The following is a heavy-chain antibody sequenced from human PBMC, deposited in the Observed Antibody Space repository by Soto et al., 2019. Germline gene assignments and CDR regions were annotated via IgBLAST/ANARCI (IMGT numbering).Heavy chain of an antibody. Sequence: ASLKVSCKASGDTFTSYYMHWVRQAPGQVLEWMGIINPSGGSTSYAQKFQGRVTMTRDTYTSTVYMELRSLRSEDTAVYYCARDRVYYDFWSGYSGRVYYYYGMDAWG. J-gene: IGHJ6*02. D-gene: IGHD3-3*01. CDR3: ARDRVYYDFWSGYSGRVYYYYGMDA. CDR1: GDTFTSYY. V-gene: IGHV1-46*01. CDR2: INPSGGST.